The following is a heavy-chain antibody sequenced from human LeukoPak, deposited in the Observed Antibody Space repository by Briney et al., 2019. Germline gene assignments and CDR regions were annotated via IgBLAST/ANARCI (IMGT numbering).Heavy chain of an antibody. CDR3: ARSYSSGWSGPPRNWFDP. CDR1: GYTFTGYY. V-gene: IGHV1-2*02. Sequence: ASVKVSCKASGYTFTGYYMHWVRQAPGQGLEWMGWINPNSGGTNYAQKFQGRVTMTRDTSISTAYMELSRLRSDDTAVYYCARSYSSGWSGPPRNWFDPWGQGTLVTVSS. J-gene: IGHJ5*02. D-gene: IGHD6-19*01. CDR2: INPNSGGT.